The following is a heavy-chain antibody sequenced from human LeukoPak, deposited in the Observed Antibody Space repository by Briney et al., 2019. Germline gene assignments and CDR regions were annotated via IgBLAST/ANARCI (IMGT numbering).Heavy chain of an antibody. CDR1: GGSISSGDYY. J-gene: IGHJ4*02. Sequence: SETLSLTCTVSGGSISSGDYYLSWIRQPPGKGLEWIGYIYYSGSTSYSPSLKSRVTISVDTSRNQFSLKLSSVTAADTAVYYCASAGNYSNYYFDYWGQGTLVTVSS. D-gene: IGHD4-11*01. CDR3: ASAGNYSNYYFDY. V-gene: IGHV4-30-4*08. CDR2: IYYSGST.